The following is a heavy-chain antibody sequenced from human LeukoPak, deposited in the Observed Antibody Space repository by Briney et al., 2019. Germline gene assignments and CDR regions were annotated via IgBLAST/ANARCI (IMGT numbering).Heavy chain of an antibody. CDR2: ISAYNGNT. J-gene: IGHJ4*02. Sequence: ASVKVSCKASGYTFTSYYMHWVRQAPGQGLEWMGWISAYNGNTNYAQKLQGRVTMTTDTSTSTAYMELRSLRSDDTAVYYCARDVRATPFDYWGQGTLVTVSS. D-gene: IGHD1-26*01. V-gene: IGHV1-18*04. CDR1: GYTFTSYY. CDR3: ARDVRATPFDY.